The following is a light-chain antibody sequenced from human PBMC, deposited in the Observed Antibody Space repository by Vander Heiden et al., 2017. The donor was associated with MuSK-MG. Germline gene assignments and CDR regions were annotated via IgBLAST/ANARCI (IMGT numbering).Light chain of an antibody. CDR1: SSNIGAGYD. CDR3: QSYDSSRSGSV. Sequence: QSVLTQPPPMSGAPGQMFTISCTGSSSNIGAGYDVHWYQQRPGTAPKLLIYGNSNRPSGVPDRFSGSKSGTSASLAITGLQAEDEADYYCQSYDSSRSGSVFGGGTKRTVL. CDR2: GNS. V-gene: IGLV1-40*01. J-gene: IGLJ2*01.